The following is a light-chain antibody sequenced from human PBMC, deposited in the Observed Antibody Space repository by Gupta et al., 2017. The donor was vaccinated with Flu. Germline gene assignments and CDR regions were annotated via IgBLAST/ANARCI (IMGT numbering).Light chain of an antibody. J-gene: IGLJ2*01. CDR3: QAWDSSSEHPVI. Sequence: SYVLTQPPSVSLAPGQTARIICGGNNIGSKSVHWYQQRPGQAPVLVVYDDTDRPSGIPARFSGSNSGNTATLTIASVEAGDEADYYCQAWDSSSEHPVIFGGGTHLAVL. CDR1: NIGSKS. CDR2: DDT. V-gene: IGLV3-21*02.